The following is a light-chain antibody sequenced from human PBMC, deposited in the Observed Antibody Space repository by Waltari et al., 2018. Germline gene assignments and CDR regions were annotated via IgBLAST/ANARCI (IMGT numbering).Light chain of an antibody. J-gene: IGKJ2*01. CDR1: QSVTS. CDR2: GAS. Sequence: EIVMTQSPATLSASPGDGAALSVRASQSVTSLAWYQQKPGQAPRFLIYGASTRANGIPARCSGSGSGTEFTLAISSLQSEDLAVYYCQQYNKGLDTFGQGTKLEIK. CDR3: QQYNKGLDT. V-gene: IGKV3D-15*01.